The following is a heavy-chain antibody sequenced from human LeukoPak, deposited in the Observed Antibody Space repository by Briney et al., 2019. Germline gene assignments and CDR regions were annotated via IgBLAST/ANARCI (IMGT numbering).Heavy chain of an antibody. V-gene: IGHV3-53*01. Sequence: GGSLRLSCAASGFTVSSNYMSWVRQAPGKGLEWVSVIYSGGSTYYADSVKDRFTISRDNSKNTLYLQMNSLRAEDTAVYYCARETKRDSYGYIIDYWGQGTLVTVSS. J-gene: IGHJ4*02. CDR2: IYSGGST. CDR3: ARETKRDSYGYIIDY. D-gene: IGHD5-18*01. CDR1: GFTVSSNY.